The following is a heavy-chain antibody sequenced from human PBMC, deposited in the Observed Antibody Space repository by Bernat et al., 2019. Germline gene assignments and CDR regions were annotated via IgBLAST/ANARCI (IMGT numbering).Heavy chain of an antibody. CDR1: GFTVSGNY. V-gene: IGHV3-66*01. CDR3: ASAITTISY. D-gene: IGHD3-9*01. J-gene: IGHJ4*02. Sequence: EVQLVESGGGLVQPGGSLRLSCAASGFTVSGNYMTWVRQAPGKGLEWVSSIYSGGSTYYADSVKGRFTISRDSSENTLYLQMNSLGAEDTAVYYCASAITTISYWGQGTLVTVSS. CDR2: IYSGGST.